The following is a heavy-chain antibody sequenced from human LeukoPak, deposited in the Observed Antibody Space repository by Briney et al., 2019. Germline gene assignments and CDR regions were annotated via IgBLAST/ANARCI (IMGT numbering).Heavy chain of an antibody. D-gene: IGHD3-22*01. CDR1: GYSFTSYW. V-gene: IGHV5-51*01. Sequence: GESLKISCKGSGYSFTSYWIGWVRQMPGKGLEWMGIIYPGDSDTRYSPSFQGQVTISADKSISTAYLQWSSLKASDTAMYYCASAITMIVVKQKGLDAFDIWGQGTMVTVSS. CDR3: ASAITMIVVKQKGLDAFDI. CDR2: IYPGDSDT. J-gene: IGHJ3*02.